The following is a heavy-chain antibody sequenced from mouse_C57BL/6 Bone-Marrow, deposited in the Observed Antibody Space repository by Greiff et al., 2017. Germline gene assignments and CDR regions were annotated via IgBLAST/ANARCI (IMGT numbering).Heavy chain of an antibody. J-gene: IGHJ1*03. D-gene: IGHD2-3*01. Sequence: VKLQESGPGLVQPSQSLSITCTVSGFSLTSYGVHWVRQSPGQGLEWLGVIWRGGSPDYNAAFMSRLSISKDNSKSQVFFKMNSLQADDTAIYYCAKCGYYPYWYFDVWGTGTTVTVSS. CDR3: AKCGYYPYWYFDV. V-gene: IGHV2-5*01. CDR2: IWRGGSP. CDR1: GFSLTSYG.